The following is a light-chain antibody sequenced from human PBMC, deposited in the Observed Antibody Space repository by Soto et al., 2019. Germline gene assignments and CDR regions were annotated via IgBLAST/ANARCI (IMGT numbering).Light chain of an antibody. Sequence: QSVLTQPPSVSGAPGQRVTLSCTGNTSNLGAGYDVHWYQQLPGAAPKLVIFGNRNRPSGVPERFSGSKSGTSASLAITGLQAEDEANYYCSSYTRNTTPWVFGGGTKLTVL. CDR3: SSYTRNTTPWV. J-gene: IGLJ3*02. CDR1: TSNLGAGYD. CDR2: GNR. V-gene: IGLV1-40*01.